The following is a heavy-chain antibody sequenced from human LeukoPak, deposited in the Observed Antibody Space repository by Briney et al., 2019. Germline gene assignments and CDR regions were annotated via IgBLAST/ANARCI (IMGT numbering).Heavy chain of an antibody. V-gene: IGHV3-23*01. CDR2: IVPSGATS. CDR3: VRDRDWGAFDP. Sequence: GGSLRLSCAASGFTFSSYDMSWVRQAPGKGLEWVSGIVPSGATSYYADSVKGRFTISRDNSKNTVSLQMNSLRVEDTALYYCVRDRDWGAFDPWGQGTPVTVPS. CDR1: GFTFSSYD. J-gene: IGHJ5*02. D-gene: IGHD3-16*01.